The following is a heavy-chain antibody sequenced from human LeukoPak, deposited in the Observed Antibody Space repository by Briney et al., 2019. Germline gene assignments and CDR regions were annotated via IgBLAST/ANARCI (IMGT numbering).Heavy chain of an antibody. CDR3: AKRSGYDSSGYDAFDI. CDR2: ISGSGGST. CDR1: GFTFSSYG. Sequence: PGGSLRLSCAASGFTFSSYGMSWVRQAPGKGLEWVSAISGSGGSTYYADSVKGRFTISRDNSKNTLYLQMNSLRAEDTAVYYCAKRSGYDSSGYDAFDIWGQGTMVTVSS. D-gene: IGHD3-22*01. J-gene: IGHJ3*02. V-gene: IGHV3-23*01.